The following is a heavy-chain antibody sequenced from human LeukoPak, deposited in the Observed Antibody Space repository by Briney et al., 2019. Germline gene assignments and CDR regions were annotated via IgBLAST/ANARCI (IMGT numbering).Heavy chain of an antibody. Sequence: PGGSLRLSCAASGFTFDDYAMHWVRQAPGKGLEWVSGISWNSGSIGYADSVKGRFTISRDNAMNSLYLQMNSLRAEDTALYYCAREGLKDFDYWGQGTLVTVSS. J-gene: IGHJ4*02. CDR2: ISWNSGSI. CDR3: AREGLKDFDY. V-gene: IGHV3-9*01. CDR1: GFTFDDYA.